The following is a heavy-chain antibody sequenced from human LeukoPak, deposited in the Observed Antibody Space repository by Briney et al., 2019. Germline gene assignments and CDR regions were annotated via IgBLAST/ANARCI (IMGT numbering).Heavy chain of an antibody. CDR2: IYHSGST. CDR3: AREPYSGSYYFDY. Sequence: SQTLSLTCTVSGGSISSGGYYWSWIRQPPGKGLERIGYIYHSGSTYYNPSLKSRVTISVDRSKNQFSLKLSSVTAADTAVYYCAREPYSGSYYFDYWGQGTLVTVSS. J-gene: IGHJ4*02. V-gene: IGHV4-30-2*01. CDR1: GGSISSGGYY. D-gene: IGHD1-26*01.